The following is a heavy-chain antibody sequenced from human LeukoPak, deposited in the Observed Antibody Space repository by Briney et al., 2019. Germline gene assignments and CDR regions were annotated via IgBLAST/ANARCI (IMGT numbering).Heavy chain of an antibody. CDR1: GFTFSDCY. D-gene: IGHD5-18*01. CDR2: ISSSGSTI. Sequence: GGSLRLSCAASGFTFSDCYMSWIRQAPGKGLEWVSYISSSGSTIYYADSVKGRFTISRDNAKNSLYLQMNSLRAEDTAVYYCARMTVSMGYPLANWGQGTLVTVSS. J-gene: IGHJ4*02. CDR3: ARMTVSMGYPLAN. V-gene: IGHV3-11*01.